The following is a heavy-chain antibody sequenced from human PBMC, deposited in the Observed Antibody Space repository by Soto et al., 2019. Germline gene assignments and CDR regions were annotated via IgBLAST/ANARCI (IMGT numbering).Heavy chain of an antibody. CDR1: GYTFTSYG. D-gene: IGHD6-19*01. V-gene: IGHV1-18*01. Sequence: GASVKVSCKASGYTFTSYGISWVRQAPGQGLEWMGWISAYNGNTNYAQKLQGRVTMTTDTSTSTAYMELRSLRSDDTAVYYCARDVGVLNEEWLVLVTAFDIWGQGTMVTVSS. J-gene: IGHJ3*02. CDR3: ARDVGVLNEEWLVLVTAFDI. CDR2: ISAYNGNT.